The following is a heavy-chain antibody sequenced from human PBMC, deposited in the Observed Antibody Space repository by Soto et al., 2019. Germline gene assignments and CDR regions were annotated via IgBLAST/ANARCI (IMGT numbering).Heavy chain of an antibody. V-gene: IGHV4-61*08. J-gene: IGHJ6*02. CDR3: ARSPNYYYYGFDV. D-gene: IGHD3-10*01. CDR1: GGSVSSGDYF. Sequence: SETLSLTCTVSGGSVSSGDYFWSWLRHSPGKRLEWIAYIYYSGSTNYNPSLKSRATISVDTSKSQVSLTLTSMTAADAALYYCARSPNYYYYGFDVWGPGPALTV. CDR2: IYYSGST.